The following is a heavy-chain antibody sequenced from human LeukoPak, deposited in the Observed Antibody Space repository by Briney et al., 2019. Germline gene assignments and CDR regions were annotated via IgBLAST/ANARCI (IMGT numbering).Heavy chain of an antibody. CDR1: GFTVSSIY. CDR3: ASGPNSSGYFDY. J-gene: IGHJ4*02. D-gene: IGHD3-22*01. CDR2: IYSGGST. Sequence: GGSLRLSCAASGFTVSSIYMSWVRQAPGKGLEWVSVIYSGGSTYYADSVKGRFTISRDNAKNSLYLQMNSLRAEDTAVYYCASGPNSSGYFDYWGQGTLVTVSS. V-gene: IGHV3-53*01.